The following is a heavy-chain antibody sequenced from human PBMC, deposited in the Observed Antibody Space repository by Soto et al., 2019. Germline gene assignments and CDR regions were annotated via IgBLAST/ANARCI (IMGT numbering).Heavy chain of an antibody. J-gene: IGHJ4*02. CDR3: ARLYSDGSGFYYREFDY. V-gene: IGHV1-18*01. Sequence: VQLVQSGVEVKKPGASVKVSCEASGYTFTSYKISWLRQAPGQGLEWLGWIKPHNGKTDYAQKVQDRVTMTADTSTSTAYMELRSVRSDDTAMYYCARLYSDGSGFYYREFDYWGQGTLVTVSS. CDR1: GYTFTSYK. CDR2: IKPHNGKT. D-gene: IGHD3-22*01.